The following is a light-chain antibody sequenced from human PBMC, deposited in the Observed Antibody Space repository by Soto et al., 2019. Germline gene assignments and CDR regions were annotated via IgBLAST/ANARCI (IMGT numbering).Light chain of an antibody. CDR3: QQYNSYSRT. CDR1: QSISSW. CDR2: DAS. V-gene: IGKV1-5*01. J-gene: IGKJ1*01. Sequence: DIQMTQSPSTLSASVGDRVTITCRASQSISSWLAWYQQKPGKAPKLLISDASSLKSGVPSRFSGSGSATEFTLTISSLQPDDFATYSCQQYNSYSRTFCQGTKV.